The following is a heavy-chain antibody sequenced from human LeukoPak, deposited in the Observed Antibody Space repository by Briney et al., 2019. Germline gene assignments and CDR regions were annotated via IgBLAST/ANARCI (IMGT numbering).Heavy chain of an antibody. Sequence: GGSLRLSCAGSGFTFSSYAMSWVRQAPGKGLEWVSAISDSGDYTYYADSVKGRFTISRDNSKNTLYLHVNSLRAEDTAVYYCAKDTSIGKYCTSGVCSPFDYWGQGTMATVSP. CDR1: GFTFSSYA. J-gene: IGHJ4*02. D-gene: IGHD2-8*01. CDR2: ISDSGDYT. CDR3: AKDTSIGKYCTSGVCSPFDY. V-gene: IGHV3-23*01.